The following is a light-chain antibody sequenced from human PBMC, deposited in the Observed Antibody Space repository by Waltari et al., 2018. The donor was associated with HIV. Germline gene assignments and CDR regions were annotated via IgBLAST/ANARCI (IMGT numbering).Light chain of an antibody. V-gene: IGLV2-23*02. Sequence: QSALTQPASVSGSPGQSITISCTGTSSDVGTYHLVSWYQQRPGKAPKLIISEVSQRPAGVSNHFSGSMSANTASLTISGLQAEDEADYYCCSYAGSTNWVFGGGTKLTVL. J-gene: IGLJ3*02. CDR1: SSDVGTYHL. CDR2: EVS. CDR3: CSYAGSTNWV.